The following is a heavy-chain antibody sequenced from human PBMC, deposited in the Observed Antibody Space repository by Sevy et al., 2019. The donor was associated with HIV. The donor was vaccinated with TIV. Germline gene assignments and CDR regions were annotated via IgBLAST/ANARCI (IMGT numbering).Heavy chain of an antibody. V-gene: IGHV3-11*01. CDR3: VGRPYSSAYSWSYHFDY. CDR1: GFTISDYY. Sequence: GSLRLSCAASGFTISDYYMSWIRQAPGKGLEWISYISGSSSAIVYADSVKGRFAISRNNAKNSLYLHMDNLRAEDTAVYFCVGRPYSSAYSWSYHFDYWGQGTLVTVSS. D-gene: IGHD3-16*01. J-gene: IGHJ4*02. CDR2: ISGSSSAI.